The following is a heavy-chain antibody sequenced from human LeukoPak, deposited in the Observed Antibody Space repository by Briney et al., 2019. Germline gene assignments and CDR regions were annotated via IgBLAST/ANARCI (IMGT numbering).Heavy chain of an antibody. J-gene: IGHJ4*02. D-gene: IGHD6-19*01. V-gene: IGHV1-24*01. CDR2: FDPEDGET. CDR1: GYTLTEVS. CDR3: ATDRITVVGTGIDY. Sequence: ASVKVSCKVSGYTLTEVSMHWVRQAPGKGLGWMGGFDPEDGETNYAQKFQGRVTMTEDTSTDTAYMELSSLRSEDTAVYYCATDRITVVGTGIDYWGQGTLVTVSS.